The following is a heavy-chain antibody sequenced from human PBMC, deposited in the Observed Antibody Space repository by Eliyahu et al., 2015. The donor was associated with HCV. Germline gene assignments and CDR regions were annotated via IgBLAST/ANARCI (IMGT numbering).Heavy chain of an antibody. D-gene: IGHD1-20*01. J-gene: IGHJ4*02. Sequence: QVQLQESGPGLVKPSETLSLTCTVSGGSISSYYWSWIRQPPGKGLEWIGYIYYSGSTNYNPSLKSRVTISVDTSKNQFSLKLSSVTAADTAVYYCARDLRYNWNQGGFDYWGQGTLVTVSS. CDR2: IYYSGST. V-gene: IGHV4-59*01. CDR3: ARDLRYNWNQGGFDY. CDR1: GGSISSYY.